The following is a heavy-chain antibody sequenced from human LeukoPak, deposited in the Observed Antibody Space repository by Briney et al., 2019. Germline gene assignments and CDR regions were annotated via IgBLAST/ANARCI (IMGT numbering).Heavy chain of an antibody. CDR3: ARAVTTALDY. J-gene: IGHJ4*02. Sequence: AGGSLRLSCAASGFTFSNYWMSWVRQAPGKGLEWVANIKEDGSEKKYVDSVKGRFTISRDNAKNSLYLQMNSLRAEDTAVYYCARAVTTALDYRGQGTLVIVSS. D-gene: IGHD4-17*01. CDR1: GFTFSNYW. CDR2: IKEDGSEK. V-gene: IGHV3-7*01.